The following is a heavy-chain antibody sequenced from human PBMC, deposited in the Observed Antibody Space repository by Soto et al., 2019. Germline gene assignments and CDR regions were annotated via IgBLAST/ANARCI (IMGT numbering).Heavy chain of an antibody. D-gene: IGHD6-13*01. CDR2: IYYSGST. V-gene: IGHV4-61*01. CDR3: ARDQRLAAAGTTYYYGMDV. CDR1: GGSVSSGSYY. J-gene: IGHJ6*02. Sequence: SETLSLTCTVSGGSVSSGSYYWSWIRQPPGKGLEWIGYIYYSGSTNYNPSLKSRVTISVDTSKNQFSLKLSSVTAADTAVYYCARDQRLAAAGTTYYYGMDVWGQGTTVTSP.